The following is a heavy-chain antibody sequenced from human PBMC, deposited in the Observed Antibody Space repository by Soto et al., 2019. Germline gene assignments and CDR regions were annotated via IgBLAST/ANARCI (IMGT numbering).Heavy chain of an antibody. CDR2: INTDNGKR. V-gene: IGHV1-3*04. CDR1: GYSFTNNA. CDR3: ARDPSYYGMDV. Sequence: ASVKVSCKASGYSFTNNAVSWVRQAPGQGLEWMGWINTDNGKRKYSENLQGRVTITRDTSASTVYMELSSLRSEDTAVYYCARDPSYYGMDVWGQGTTVTVSS. J-gene: IGHJ6*02.